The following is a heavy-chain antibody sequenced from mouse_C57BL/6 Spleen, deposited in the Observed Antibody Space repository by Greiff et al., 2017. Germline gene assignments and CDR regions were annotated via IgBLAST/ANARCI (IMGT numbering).Heavy chain of an antibody. J-gene: IGHJ4*01. D-gene: IGHD2-4*01. CDR1: GFSFNTYA. Sequence: EVQGVESGGGLVQPKGSLKLSCAASGFSFNTYAMNWVRQAPGKGLEWVARIRSKSNNYATYYADSVKDRFTISRDDSESMLYLQMNNLKTEDTAMYYCVRDYDERTYAMDYWGQGTSVTVSS. CDR3: VRDYDERTYAMDY. CDR2: IRSKSNNYAT. V-gene: IGHV10-1*01.